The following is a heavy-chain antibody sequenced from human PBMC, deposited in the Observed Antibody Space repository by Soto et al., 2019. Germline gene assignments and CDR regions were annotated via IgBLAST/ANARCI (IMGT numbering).Heavy chain of an antibody. D-gene: IGHD2-21*01. J-gene: IGHJ6*02. CDR1: GFTFSDHW. CDR2: IKGDGSIT. Sequence: EVQLVESGGGLVQPGGSLRLSCAASGFTFSDHWIHWVRQDPGEGLVWVSRIKGDGSITNYADSVKGRFTISRDNAKNTVYLQINSLRVEDTALYYCARGLRGAYGMDVWGQGTTVTVSS. V-gene: IGHV3-74*01. CDR3: ARGLRGAYGMDV.